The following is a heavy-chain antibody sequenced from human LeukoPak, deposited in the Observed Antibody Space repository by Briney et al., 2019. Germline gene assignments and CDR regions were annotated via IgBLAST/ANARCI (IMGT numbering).Heavy chain of an antibody. CDR2: INPDGSGT. Sequence: PGGSLRLSCATSGFTFGTYWTTWVRQAPGTGLEWVANINPDGSGTFYVGSVKGRFTISRDNAKNSLYLHMNSLRAEDTAIYYCARDPDYGDPGPFFDYWGQGALVTVSS. J-gene: IGHJ4*02. V-gene: IGHV3-7*03. D-gene: IGHD2-21*02. CDR1: GFTFGTYW. CDR3: ARDPDYGDPGPFFDY.